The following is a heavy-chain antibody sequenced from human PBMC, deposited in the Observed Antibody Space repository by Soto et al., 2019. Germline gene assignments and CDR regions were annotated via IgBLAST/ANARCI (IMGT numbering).Heavy chain of an antibody. D-gene: IGHD3-10*01. CDR3: ARDRDWFDP. CDR2: IYYSGST. V-gene: IGHV4-61*01. CDR1: GGSVSSGSYY. Sequence: QVQLQESGPGLVKPSETLSLTCTVSGGSVSSGSYYWSWIRQPPGKGLEWIGYIYYSGSTNYNPSRKRRVTISVDTSKNQFSLKLSSVTAADTAVYYCARDRDWFDPWGQGTLVTVSS. J-gene: IGHJ5*02.